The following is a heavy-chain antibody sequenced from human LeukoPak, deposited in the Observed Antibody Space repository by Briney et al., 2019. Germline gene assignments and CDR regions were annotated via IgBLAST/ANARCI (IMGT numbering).Heavy chain of an antibody. CDR1: GFTFSSYA. V-gene: IGHV3-30*14. D-gene: IGHD2-2*01. J-gene: IGHJ4*01. CDR2: ISYDGSNK. CDR3: AREKRPHESAATYFDC. Sequence: PGGSLRLSCAASGFTFSSYAMHWVRQAPGKGLEWVAVISYDGSNKYYADSVKGRFTISRDNSKNTLYLQMNSLRAEDTAVYYCAREKRPHESAATYFDCWGHGALVTVSS.